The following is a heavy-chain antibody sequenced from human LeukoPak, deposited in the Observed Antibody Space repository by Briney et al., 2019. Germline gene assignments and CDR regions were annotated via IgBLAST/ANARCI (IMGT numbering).Heavy chain of an antibody. Sequence: SGTPSPPRALYGGSFRVFTWGWIPHPPGKGLGGIGEINHSGSTNYNPSLKSRVTISVDTSKNQFSLKLSSVTAADTAVYYCARGGAVAAPFHYWGQGTLVTVSS. D-gene: IGHD6-19*01. CDR1: GGSFRVFT. CDR2: INHSGST. V-gene: IGHV4-34*01. CDR3: ARGGAVAAPFHY. J-gene: IGHJ4*02.